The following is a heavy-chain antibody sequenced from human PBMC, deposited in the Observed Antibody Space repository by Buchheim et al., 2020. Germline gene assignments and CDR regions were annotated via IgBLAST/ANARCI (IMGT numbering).Heavy chain of an antibody. V-gene: IGHV3-23*01. J-gene: IGHJ4*02. CDR2: ISGSGGST. Sequence: EVQLLESGGGLVQPGGSLRLSCAASGFTFSSYAMSWVRQAPGKGLEWVPAISGSGGSTYYADFVKGRFTISRANSKNTLYLQMNSLRAEDTAVYYCAKAPEGRRGYSGYDSDYWGQGTL. CDR3: AKAPEGRRGYSGYDSDY. CDR1: GFTFSSYA. D-gene: IGHD5-12*01.